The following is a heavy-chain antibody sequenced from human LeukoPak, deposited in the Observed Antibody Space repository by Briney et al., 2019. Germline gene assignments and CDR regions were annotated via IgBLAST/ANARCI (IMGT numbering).Heavy chain of an antibody. CDR3: AGGNYDFWSGYYSNWFDP. Sequence: PSETLSLTCAVSGYSISSGYYWGWIRQPPGKGLEWIGSIYHSGSTYYNPSLKSRVTISVDTSKTQFSLKLSSVTAADTAVYYCAGGNYDFWSGYYSNWFDPWGQGTLVTVSS. D-gene: IGHD3-3*01. CDR2: IYHSGST. J-gene: IGHJ5*02. V-gene: IGHV4-38-2*01. CDR1: GYSISSGYY.